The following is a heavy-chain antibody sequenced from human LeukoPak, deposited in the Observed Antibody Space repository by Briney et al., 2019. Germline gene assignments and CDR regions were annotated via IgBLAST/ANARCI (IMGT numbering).Heavy chain of an antibody. CDR3: ARSGGPGTYHQLRYNWFDP. J-gene: IGHJ5*02. CDR2: ITTISHYI. CDR1: GFTLSDYH. D-gene: IGHD3-10*01. Sequence: GGFLRLSCAASGFTLSDYHMNWVRQAPGKGLEWLSSITTISHYIYYAAAVRGRFTTSRDNAKNSLYLQMNSLRGEDTAVYYCARSGGPGTYHQLRYNWFDPWGQGTLVTVSS. V-gene: IGHV3-21*01.